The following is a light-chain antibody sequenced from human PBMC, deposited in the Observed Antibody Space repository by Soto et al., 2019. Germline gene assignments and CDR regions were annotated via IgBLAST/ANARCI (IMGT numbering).Light chain of an antibody. CDR1: SSDIGGYNY. Sequence: QSALAQPPSASGSPGQSVAISCTGTSSDIGGYNYVSWLQQHPGKAPKLIIYGVNERPSGVPDRFSGSKSDNTASLTVSGLQAEDEADYYCCSYAGSKNYVFGTGTKVTVL. CDR3: CSYAGSKNYV. J-gene: IGLJ1*01. V-gene: IGLV2-8*01. CDR2: GVN.